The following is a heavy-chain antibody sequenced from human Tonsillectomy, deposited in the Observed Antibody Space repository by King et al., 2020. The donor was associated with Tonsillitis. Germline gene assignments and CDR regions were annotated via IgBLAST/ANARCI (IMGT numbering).Heavy chain of an antibody. Sequence: VQLQESGPGLVKPSETLSLTCTVSGGSISSYYWSWIRQPPGKGLEWIGYIYYSGSTNYNPSLKSRVTISVDTSKNQFSLKLSSVTAADPAVYYCAREIDYGDPMPGYWGQGTLVTVSS. CDR1: GGSISSYY. D-gene: IGHD4-17*01. CDR3: AREIDYGDPMPGY. V-gene: IGHV4-59*01. J-gene: IGHJ4*02. CDR2: IYYSGST.